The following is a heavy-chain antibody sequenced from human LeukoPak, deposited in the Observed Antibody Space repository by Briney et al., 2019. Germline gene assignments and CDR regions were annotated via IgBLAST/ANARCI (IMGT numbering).Heavy chain of an antibody. CDR1: GGSISSYY. CDR2: IYYSGST. Sequence: PSETLSLTCTVSGGSISSYYWSWIRQPPGKGLEWIAYIYYSGSTNYKPSLKSRVTISVDTSKNQFSLKLSSVTAADTAIYYCASFTITYNPFDYWGQGTLVTVSS. J-gene: IGHJ4*02. CDR3: ASFTITYNPFDY. V-gene: IGHV4-59*12. D-gene: IGHD3-10*01.